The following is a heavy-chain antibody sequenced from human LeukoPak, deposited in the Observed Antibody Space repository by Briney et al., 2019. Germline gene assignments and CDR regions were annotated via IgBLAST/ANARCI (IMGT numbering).Heavy chain of an antibody. Sequence: SETLSLTCTASGGSISSYYWSWIRQPPGKGLEWIGYIYYSGSSNYSPSLKSRVTISVDTSKNQFSLKLSSVTAADTAVYYCARPVDNGAFDIWGQGTMVTVSS. CDR1: GGSISSYY. J-gene: IGHJ3*02. V-gene: IGHV4-59*08. CDR2: IYYSGSS. D-gene: IGHD4-23*01. CDR3: ARPVDNGAFDI.